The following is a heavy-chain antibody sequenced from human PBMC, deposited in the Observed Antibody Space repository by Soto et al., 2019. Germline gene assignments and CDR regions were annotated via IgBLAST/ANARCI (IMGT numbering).Heavy chain of an antibody. D-gene: IGHD3-22*01. V-gene: IGHV3-21*01. CDR2: ISSSSSYI. J-gene: IGHJ4*02. CDR1: GFTFSSYS. Sequence: GGSLRLSCAASGFTFSSYSMNGVRQAPGKGLEWVSSISSSSSYIYYADSVKGRFTISRDNAKNSLYLQMNSLRAEDTAVYYCARPPYYYDTSVLAYWGQGTLVTVSS. CDR3: ARPPYYYDTSVLAY.